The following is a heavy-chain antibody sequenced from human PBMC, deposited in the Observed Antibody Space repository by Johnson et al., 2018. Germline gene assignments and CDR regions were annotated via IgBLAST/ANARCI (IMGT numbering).Heavy chain of an antibody. CDR2: STSDGSST. CDR1: GFTFSSYW. D-gene: IGHD6-13*01. J-gene: IGHJ6*04. Sequence: VQLVESGGGLVQPGGSLRLSCAASGFTFSSYWMHWVRQAPGKGLVWVSRSTSDGSSTSYADSVKGRFTISRDNAKNTLYLQRNSLRAEDTAVYYCAGIAAVDVWGKGTTVTVSS. CDR3: AGIAAVDV. V-gene: IGHV3-74*02.